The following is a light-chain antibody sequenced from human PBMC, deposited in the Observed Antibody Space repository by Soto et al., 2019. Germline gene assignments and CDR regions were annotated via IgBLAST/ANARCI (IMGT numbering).Light chain of an antibody. CDR1: QSVSTN. J-gene: IGKJ1*01. CDR2: GAS. Sequence: IVMTQSPATMSVSPGERATLSCRASQSVSTNLSWYQQKPRQAPRLLIYGASTRASAIPARFSGGGSGTEFILIISSLQSDDVAVYYCRHYNNWPPWTFGEGTKVEAK. V-gene: IGKV3-15*01. CDR3: RHYNNWPPWT.